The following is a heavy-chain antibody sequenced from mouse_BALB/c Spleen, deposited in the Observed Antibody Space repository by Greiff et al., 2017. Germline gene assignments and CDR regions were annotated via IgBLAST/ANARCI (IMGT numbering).Heavy chain of an antibody. CDR3: ARYDYEFAY. V-gene: IGHV1S29*02. J-gene: IGHJ3*01. CDR2: IYPYNGGT. CDR1: GYTFTDYN. Sequence: VQLQQSGPELVKPGASVKISCKASGYTFTDYNMHWVKQSHGKSLEWIGYIYPYNGGTGYNQKFKSKATLTVDNSSSTAYMELRSLTSEDSAVYYCARYDYEFAYWGQGTLVTVSA. D-gene: IGHD2-4*01.